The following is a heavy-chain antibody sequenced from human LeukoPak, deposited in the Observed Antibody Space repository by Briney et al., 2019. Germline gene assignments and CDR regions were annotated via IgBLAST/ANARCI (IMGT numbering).Heavy chain of an antibody. J-gene: IGHJ4*02. CDR1: GYTFTSYS. CDR2: ISAYNGNT. V-gene: IGHV1-18*01. D-gene: IGHD6-6*01. CDR3: ARDLRYSSSSSPFYYFDY. Sequence: ASVKVSCKASGYTFTSYSISWVRQAPGQGLEWMGWISAYNGNTNYAQKLQGRVTMTTDTSTSTAYMELRSLRSDDTAVYYCARDLRYSSSSSPFYYFDYWRQGTLVTVSS.